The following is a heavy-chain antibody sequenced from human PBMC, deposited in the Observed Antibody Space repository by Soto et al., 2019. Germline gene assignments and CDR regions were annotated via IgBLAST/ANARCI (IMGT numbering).Heavy chain of an antibody. J-gene: IGHJ4*02. V-gene: IGHV4-4*02. CDR1: GLSISSDNW. D-gene: IGHD6-13*01. CDR2: IHHSGST. Sequence: QVQLQESGTGLVRPSGTVSRTCDVAGLSISSDNWWSWVRQTPGKGLEWIGEIHHSGSTNYNPSLQSRVTMSVVPSKDLFSLTLTSVTAADTACYYCARDQGSHPGEGGQGNRVSFSS. CDR3: ARDQGSHPGE.